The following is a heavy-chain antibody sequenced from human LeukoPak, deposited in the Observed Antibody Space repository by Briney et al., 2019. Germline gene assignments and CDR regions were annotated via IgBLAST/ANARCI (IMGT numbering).Heavy chain of an antibody. Sequence: EGSLRLSCVASGFTFSNYDMNWVRQVPGKGLEWVSYISNSGSSKYYVDSVKGRFTISRDNAKNSLYLQMNSLRAEDTAVYYCASLTVTGGSLSDYWGQGTLVTVSS. D-gene: IGHD2-15*01. V-gene: IGHV3-48*03. J-gene: IGHJ4*02. CDR3: ASLTVTGGSLSDY. CDR1: GFTFSNYD. CDR2: ISNSGSSK.